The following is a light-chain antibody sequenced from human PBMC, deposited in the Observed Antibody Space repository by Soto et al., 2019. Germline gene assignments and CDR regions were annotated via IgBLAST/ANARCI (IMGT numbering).Light chain of an antibody. Sequence: EIVMTQSPATLSVSPGERATLSCRASQSVSTNLAWYQQKPGQAPRLLIFGASTRATGIPAWFSGSASGTACMPANTLSLTKALASCDGTHYNTWPPITFGPGTRLDIK. CDR1: QSVSTN. CDR2: GAS. V-gene: IGKV3-15*01. J-gene: IGKJ5*01. CDR3: THYNTWPPIT.